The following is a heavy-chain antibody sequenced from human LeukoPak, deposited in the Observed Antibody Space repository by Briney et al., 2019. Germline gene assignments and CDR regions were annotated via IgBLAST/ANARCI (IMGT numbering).Heavy chain of an antibody. J-gene: IGHJ4*02. CDR2: INHSGST. CDR1: GGSFSGYY. V-gene: IGHV4-34*01. Sequence: SETLSLTCAVYGGSFSGYYWSWIRQPPGKGLEWIGEINHSGSTNYNPSLKSRVTISVDTSKNQFSLKLSSVTAADTAVYYCARQALCSGGSCYYYDWGQGTLVTVSS. CDR3: ARQALCSGGSCYYYD. D-gene: IGHD2-15*01.